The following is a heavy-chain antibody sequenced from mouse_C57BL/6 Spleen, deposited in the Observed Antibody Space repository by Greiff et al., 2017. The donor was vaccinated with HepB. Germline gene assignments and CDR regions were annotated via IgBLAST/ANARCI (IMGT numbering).Heavy chain of an antibody. V-gene: IGHV1-15*01. Sequence: VQLQQSGAELVRPGASVTLSCKASGYTFTDYEMHWVKQTPVHGLEWIGAIDPETGGTAYNQKFKGKAILTADKSSSTAYMELRSLTSEDSAVYYCTKPPYYGSRAYYFDYWGQGTTLTVSS. J-gene: IGHJ2*01. D-gene: IGHD1-1*01. CDR2: IDPETGGT. CDR3: TKPPYYGSRAYYFDY. CDR1: GYTFTDYE.